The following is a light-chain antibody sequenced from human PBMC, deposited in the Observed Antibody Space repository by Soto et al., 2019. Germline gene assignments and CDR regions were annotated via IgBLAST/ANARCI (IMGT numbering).Light chain of an antibody. CDR2: DAS. CDR1: QSISDW. J-gene: IGKJ2*01. Sequence: DIQMTQTPSTPSAPVGDRVSITCRATQSISDWLAWYQQKPGEAPKLLIYDASRLESGAPSRFSGRGSGTEFILTNSSLQPDDFATYYCQQYSSYRHTFGQGTRL. CDR3: QQYSSYRHT. V-gene: IGKV1-5*01.